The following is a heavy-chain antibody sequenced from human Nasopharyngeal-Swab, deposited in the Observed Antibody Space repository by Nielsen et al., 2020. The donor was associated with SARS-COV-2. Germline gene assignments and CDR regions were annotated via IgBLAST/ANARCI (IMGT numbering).Heavy chain of an antibody. J-gene: IGHJ1*01. CDR3: ARELRSGGVVTPLEH. V-gene: IGHV3-13*01. CDR2: IGTAGDT. D-gene: IGHD4-23*01. CDR1: GFTFSSYD. Sequence: GESLKISCAASGFTFSSYDMHWVRQATGKGLEWVSAIGTAGDTYYPGSVKGRFTISRDNAKNTLYLQMNSLRAEDTAVYYCARELRSGGVVTPLEHWGQGSLVSVSS.